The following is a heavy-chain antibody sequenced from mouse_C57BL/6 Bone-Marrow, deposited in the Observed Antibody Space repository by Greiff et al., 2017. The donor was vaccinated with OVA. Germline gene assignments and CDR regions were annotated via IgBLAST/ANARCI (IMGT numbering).Heavy chain of an antibody. Sequence: VQLQQSGPELVKPGASVKMSCKASGYTFTDYNMHWVKQSHGKSLEWIGYINPNNGGTSYNQKFKGKATLTVNKSSSTAYMQLSSLTYEDSAVYYCARPLLLRWNYAMDYWGQGTSVTVSS. CDR2: INPNNGGT. V-gene: IGHV1-22*01. CDR1: GYTFTDYN. CDR3: ARPLLLRWNYAMDY. D-gene: IGHD1-1*01. J-gene: IGHJ4*01.